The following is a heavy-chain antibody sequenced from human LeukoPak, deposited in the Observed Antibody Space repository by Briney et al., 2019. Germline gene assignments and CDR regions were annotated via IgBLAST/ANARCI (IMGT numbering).Heavy chain of an antibody. CDR3: ARGFGSGDYFDS. J-gene: IGHJ4*02. D-gene: IGHD2-15*01. CDR2: IYYGGRT. V-gene: IGHV4-59*01. Sequence: SETLSLTCSVSGDSISSYYWSWIRQPPGKGLEWIGYIYYGGRTNYNPSLKSRVTISVDTSKNHFSLKLSSVTAADTAVYYCARGFGSGDYFDSWGQGTLVTVSS. CDR1: GDSISSYY.